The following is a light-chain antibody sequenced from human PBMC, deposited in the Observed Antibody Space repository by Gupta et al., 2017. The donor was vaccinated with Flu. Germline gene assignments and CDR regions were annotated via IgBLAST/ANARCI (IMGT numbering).Light chain of an antibody. Sequence: DIQMTQSPSTLSASVGDRVTITCRASQTIGVWLAWYQQKPGKAPVLLIYKTSSLESGVPSRFSGSGSGTEFTLTISSRQPDDFATYYCQLYNTYSGYSFGQGTKLEIK. V-gene: IGKV1-5*03. CDR2: KTS. J-gene: IGKJ2*03. CDR3: QLYNTYSGYS. CDR1: QTIGVW.